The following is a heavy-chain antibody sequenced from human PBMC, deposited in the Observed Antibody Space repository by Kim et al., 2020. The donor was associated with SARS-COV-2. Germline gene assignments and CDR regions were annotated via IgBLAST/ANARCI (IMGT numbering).Heavy chain of an antibody. CDR2: IYSVGST. D-gene: IGHD3-9*01. CDR1: GFTVSSNY. V-gene: IGHV3-53*04. Sequence: GGSLRLSCAASGFTVSSNYMSWVRQAPGKGLEWVSVIYSVGSTYYADSVKGRFTISTHNSKNTLYLHMNSLRAQDTAAYYCARENRYGILTGYYAYYG. CDR3: ARENRYGILTGYYAYYG. J-gene: IGHJ6*01.